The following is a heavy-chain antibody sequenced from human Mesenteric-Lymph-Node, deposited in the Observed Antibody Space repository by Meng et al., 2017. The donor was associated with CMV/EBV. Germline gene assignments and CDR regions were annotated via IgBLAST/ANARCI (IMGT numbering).Heavy chain of an antibody. CDR1: GFTFDNYE. D-gene: IGHD2-2*01. CDR3: ARVSSHRGFDY. V-gene: IGHV3-48*03. J-gene: IGHJ4*02. Sequence: GESLKISCVGSGFTFDNYEMNWVRQAPGKGLEWVSYISYSGSVIHYADSVKGRFTISRDNAKNSLYLQMNSLRAEDTAVYYCARVSSHRGFDYWGQGTLVTVSS. CDR2: ISYSGSVI.